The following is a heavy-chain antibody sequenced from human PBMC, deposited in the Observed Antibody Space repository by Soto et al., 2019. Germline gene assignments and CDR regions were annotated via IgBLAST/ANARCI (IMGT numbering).Heavy chain of an antibody. V-gene: IGHV3-33*01. D-gene: IGHD1-1*01. J-gene: IGHJ4*02. CDR3: ARIQLDTIMALDY. Sequence: QVQLVESGGGVVQPGGSLRLSCAASGFTFDAYGFHWVRQAPGKGLEWVAVVWSDGNLKYYADSVKGRFTISRDSSKSALNLQMNSLRVDDTAVYYCARIQLDTIMALDYWGREPWSPSP. CDR1: GFTFDAYG. CDR2: VWSDGNLK.